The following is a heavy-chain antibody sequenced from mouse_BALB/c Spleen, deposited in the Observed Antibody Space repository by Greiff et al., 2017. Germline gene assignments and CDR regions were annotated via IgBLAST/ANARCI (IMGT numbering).Heavy chain of an antibody. J-gene: IGHJ3*01. CDR3: ASYRYGAY. Sequence: VQLQESGPGLVAPSQSLSITCTVSGFSLTSYGVHWVRQPPGKGLEWLGVIWAGGSTNYNSALMSRLSISKDNSKSQVFLKMNSLQTDDTAMYYCASYRYGAYWGQGTLVTVSA. V-gene: IGHV2-9*02. D-gene: IGHD2-14*01. CDR2: IWAGGST. CDR1: GFSLTSYG.